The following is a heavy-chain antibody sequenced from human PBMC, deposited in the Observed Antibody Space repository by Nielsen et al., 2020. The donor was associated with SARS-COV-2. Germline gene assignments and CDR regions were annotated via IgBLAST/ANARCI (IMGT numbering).Heavy chain of an antibody. V-gene: IGHV3-21*01. CDR3: ARGTYYDYVWGSYRYTYYYGMDV. CDR2: ISSSSSYI. Sequence: GESLKISCVASGFTFSSYNMNWVRQAPGKGLEWVSCISSSSSYIYYEDSVKGRFTISRDNAENSLYLQMNSLRAEDTAVYYCARGTYYDYVWGSYRYTYYYGMDVWGQGTTVTVSS. J-gene: IGHJ6*02. CDR1: GFTFSSYN. D-gene: IGHD3-16*02.